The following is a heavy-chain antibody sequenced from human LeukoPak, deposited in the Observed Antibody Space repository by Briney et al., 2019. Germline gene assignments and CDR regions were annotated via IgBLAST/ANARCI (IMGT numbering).Heavy chain of an antibody. V-gene: IGHV3-23*01. Sequence: PGGSLRLSCAASGFTFSSYAMSWVRQAPGKGLEWVSAISGSGGSTYYADSVKGRFTISRDNSKNTLYLQMNSLRAEDTAVYYCAKALQTKLPAAGSDAFDIWGQGTMVTVSS. CDR1: GFTFSSYA. CDR3: AKALQTKLPAAGSDAFDI. J-gene: IGHJ3*02. CDR2: ISGSGGST. D-gene: IGHD6-13*01.